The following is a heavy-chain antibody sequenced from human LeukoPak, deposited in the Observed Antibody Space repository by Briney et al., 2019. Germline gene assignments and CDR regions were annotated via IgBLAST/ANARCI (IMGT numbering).Heavy chain of an antibody. Sequence: PSETLSLTCAVYGRSFSGYYWSWIRQPPGKGLEWIGEINHSGSTNYNPSLKSRVTISVDTSKNQFSLKLSSVTAADTAVYYCARGRAVRGVILGSWFDPWGQGTLVTVSS. CDR2: INHSGST. D-gene: IGHD3-10*01. CDR1: GRSFSGYY. V-gene: IGHV4-34*01. J-gene: IGHJ5*02. CDR3: ARGRAVRGVILGSWFDP.